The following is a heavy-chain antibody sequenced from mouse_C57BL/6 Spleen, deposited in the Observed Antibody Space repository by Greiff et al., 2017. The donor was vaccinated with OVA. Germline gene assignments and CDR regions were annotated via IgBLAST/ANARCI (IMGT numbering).Heavy chain of an antibody. D-gene: IGHD1-1*01. CDR1: GYAFSSSW. CDR3: ARSDTTVVATEDY. V-gene: IGHV1-82*01. CDR2: IYPGDGDT. Sequence: QVQLQQSGPELVKPGASVKISCKASGYAFSSSWMNWVKQRPGKGLEWIGRIYPGDGDTNYNGKFKGKATLTADKSSSTAYMQLSSLTSEDSAVDFYARSDTTVVATEDYWGQGTTLTVSS. J-gene: IGHJ2*01.